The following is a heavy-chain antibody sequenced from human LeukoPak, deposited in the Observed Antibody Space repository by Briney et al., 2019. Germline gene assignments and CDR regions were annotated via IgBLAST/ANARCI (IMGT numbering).Heavy chain of an antibody. D-gene: IGHD5-18*01. J-gene: IGHJ4*02. CDR3: ARALNAGYSPYYFDY. Sequence: ASVKVSCKASGYTFTGYYMHWVRQAPGQGLEWMGWINPNSGGTNYAQKFQGRVTMTRDTSISTAYMELSRLRSDDTAVYYCARALNAGYSPYYFDYWGQRTLVTVSS. V-gene: IGHV1-2*02. CDR2: INPNSGGT. CDR1: GYTFTGYY.